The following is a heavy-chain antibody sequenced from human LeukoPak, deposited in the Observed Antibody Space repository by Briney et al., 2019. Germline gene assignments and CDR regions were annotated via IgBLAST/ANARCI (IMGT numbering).Heavy chain of an antibody. CDR2: ISSGSIII. Sequence: GGSLRLSCAASGFTFSSYSMNWVGRAPGKGLEWVSYISSGSIIIYYADSVKGRFTISRDNAKNSLYLQMNSLRDEDTAVYYCARDYPATVTTLADAFDIWGQRTMVTVSS. CDR3: ARDYPATVTTLADAFDI. CDR1: GFTFSSYS. V-gene: IGHV3-48*02. J-gene: IGHJ3*02. D-gene: IGHD4-17*01.